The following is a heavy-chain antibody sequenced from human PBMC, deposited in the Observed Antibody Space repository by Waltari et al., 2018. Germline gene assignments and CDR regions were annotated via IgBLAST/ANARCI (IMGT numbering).Heavy chain of an antibody. Sequence: QVQLQESGPGLVKPSETLSLTCTVSGGSISSYYRSWIRPPPGKGLEWIGYIYYSGSTNYNPSLKSRVTISVDTSKNQFSLKLSSVTAADTAVYYCARVVVSDAFDIWGQGTMVTVSS. V-gene: IGHV4-59*01. CDR1: GGSISSYY. CDR3: ARVVVSDAFDI. J-gene: IGHJ3*02. D-gene: IGHD2-15*01. CDR2: IYYSGST.